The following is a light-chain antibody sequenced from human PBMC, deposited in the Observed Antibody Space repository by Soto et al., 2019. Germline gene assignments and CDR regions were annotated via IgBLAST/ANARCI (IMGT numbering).Light chain of an antibody. CDR1: QSVSSSY. J-gene: IGKJ1*01. CDR2: GAS. Sequence: EIVLTQSPGTLSLSPGERATLSCRASQSVSSSYLAWYQQKPGQAPRHLIYGASSRATGIPDRFSGSGYGREFTRTIISLQSEDYGVYYCHQYNDWPPAFGQGTKVDIK. V-gene: IGKV3-20*01. CDR3: HQYNDWPPA.